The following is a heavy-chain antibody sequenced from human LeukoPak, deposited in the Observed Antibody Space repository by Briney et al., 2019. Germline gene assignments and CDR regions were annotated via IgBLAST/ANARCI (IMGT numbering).Heavy chain of an antibody. CDR1: GFTFSSYD. CDR3: AKRLSYYFDH. CDR2: ISSSAAKT. V-gene: IGHV3-23*01. D-gene: IGHD1-1*01. J-gene: IGHJ4*02. Sequence: GGSLRLSCSASGFTFSSYDMTWVRQAPGKGLEYLSGISSSAAKTYYPDSVKGRFTISRDSSKNTVYLEINSLRVEDTAVYYRAKRLSYYFDHWGQGTLVTVSS.